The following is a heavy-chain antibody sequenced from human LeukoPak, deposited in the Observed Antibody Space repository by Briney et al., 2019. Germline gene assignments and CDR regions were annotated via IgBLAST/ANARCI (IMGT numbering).Heavy chain of an antibody. V-gene: IGHV3-21*01. CDR1: GFTFSSYS. CDR3: ARDKYYYGSGSFDY. Sequence: PGGCLRLSCAASGFTFSSYSMNWVGQAPGKGLEGVTSISSSSSDRYYADSVKGRFTISRDNAKNSLYPQMNSLRAEDTAVYYCARDKYYYGSGSFDYWGQGTLVTVSS. CDR2: ISSSSSDR. D-gene: IGHD3-10*01. J-gene: IGHJ4*02.